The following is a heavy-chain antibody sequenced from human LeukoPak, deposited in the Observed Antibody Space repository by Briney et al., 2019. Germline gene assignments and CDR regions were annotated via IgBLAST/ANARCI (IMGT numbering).Heavy chain of an antibody. Sequence: PSETLSLTCAVYGGSFSTYYLNWIRQPPGKGLEWIGQIDHSGSTIYNPSLKSRVTISVDTSRNQFSLKVRSVTAADTAVYYCTRVGSSAFDIWGQGTMVTVSS. J-gene: IGHJ3*02. CDR3: TRVGSSAFDI. D-gene: IGHD1-26*01. CDR1: GGSFSTYY. V-gene: IGHV4-34*01. CDR2: IDHSGST.